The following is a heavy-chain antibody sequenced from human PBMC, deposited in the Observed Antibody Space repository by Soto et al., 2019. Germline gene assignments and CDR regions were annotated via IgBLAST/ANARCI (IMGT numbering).Heavy chain of an antibody. V-gene: IGHV3-15*01. CDR2: IKSKTDGGTT. Sequence: GGSLRLSXAASGFTFSNAWVSWVRQAPGKGLEWVGRIKSKTDGGTTDYAAPVKGRFTISRDDSKNTLYLQMNSLKTEDTAVYYCTTGLTYYDFLGVLDVWGQGTTVTVSS. CDR1: GFTFSNAW. J-gene: IGHJ6*02. D-gene: IGHD3-3*01. CDR3: TTGLTYYDFLGVLDV.